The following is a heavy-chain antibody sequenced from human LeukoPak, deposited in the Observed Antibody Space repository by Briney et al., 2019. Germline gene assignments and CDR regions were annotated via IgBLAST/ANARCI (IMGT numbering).Heavy chain of an antibody. CDR3: AREGDSSGYYYDY. CDR1: GFTFSSYA. D-gene: IGHD3-22*01. CDR2: ISYDGSNK. Sequence: GGSLRLSCAASGFTFSSYAMHWIRQAPGKGLEWVAVISYDGSNKYYADSVKGRFTISRDNSKNTLYLQMNSLRAEDTAVYYCAREGDSSGYYYDYWGQGTLVTVSS. V-gene: IGHV3-30-3*01. J-gene: IGHJ4*02.